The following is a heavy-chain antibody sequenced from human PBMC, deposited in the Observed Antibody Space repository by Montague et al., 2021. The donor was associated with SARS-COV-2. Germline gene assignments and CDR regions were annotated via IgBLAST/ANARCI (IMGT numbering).Heavy chain of an antibody. D-gene: IGHD1-1*01. J-gene: IGHJ3*01. CDR2: IYYRGAX. CDR3: ARRVTRGVFDV. CDR1: GGSINSSTYY. V-gene: IGHV4-39*01. Sequence: SETLSLTCIVSGGSINSSTYYWAWIRQPPGKGLEWIAPIYYRGAXWSDPSLRSRVTISADTSRNQFNLKLNSVTAADMGLYYCARRVTRGVFDVWGQGTMVTVSS.